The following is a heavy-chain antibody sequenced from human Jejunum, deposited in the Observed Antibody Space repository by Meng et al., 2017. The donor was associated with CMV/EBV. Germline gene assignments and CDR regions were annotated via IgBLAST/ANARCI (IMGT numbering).Heavy chain of an antibody. Sequence: SGPCMGGAHEPLSPPLPALGGSPTQDYYRWRRNPPPPGKGLELVGYIYHQGHTYHNPSLRSRISISVETSKNQFPLRLNSVTAADTAVYYCARDKAGYKNCDSWGQGTLVTVSS. J-gene: IGHJ5*01. D-gene: IGHD5-24*01. V-gene: IGHV4-30-4*08. CDR2: IYHQGHT. CDR1: GGSPTQDYYR. CDR3: ARDKAGYKNCDS.